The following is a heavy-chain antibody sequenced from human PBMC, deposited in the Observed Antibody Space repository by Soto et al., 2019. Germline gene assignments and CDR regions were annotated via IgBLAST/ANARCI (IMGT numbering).Heavy chain of an antibody. D-gene: IGHD2-2*01. CDR2: SNHSGST. Sequence: QVQLQQWGAGLLKPSETLSLTCAAYGGSFSGYYWSQIRQPPGKGLEWIGESNHSGSTNYNPSLKRRVTTSVDTFKNQFSLKLRTVSAADSAVYYCARGSNQHWRSTSCNYYYYMDVWGKGTTVTVSS. CDR1: GGSFSGYY. V-gene: IGHV4-34*01. J-gene: IGHJ6*03. CDR3: ARGSNQHWRSTSCNYYYYMDV.